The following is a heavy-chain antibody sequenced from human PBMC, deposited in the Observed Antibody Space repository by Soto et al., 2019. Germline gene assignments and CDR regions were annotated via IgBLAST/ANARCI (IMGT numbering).Heavy chain of an antibody. D-gene: IGHD6-19*01. CDR1: GYTFSNYG. CDR2: ISDYNGNT. Sequence: QVQLVQSGAEVKKPGASVTVSCKTSGYTFSNYGINWVRQAPGQGLEWLDWISDYNGNTNYAQTVQGRVTMTTDTSTGTVYMELRSLKSDDTAIYYCSRFIMVGGWFDPNYYHGMDVWGQGTTVTVSS. J-gene: IGHJ6*02. V-gene: IGHV1-18*01. CDR3: SRFIMVGGWFDPNYYHGMDV.